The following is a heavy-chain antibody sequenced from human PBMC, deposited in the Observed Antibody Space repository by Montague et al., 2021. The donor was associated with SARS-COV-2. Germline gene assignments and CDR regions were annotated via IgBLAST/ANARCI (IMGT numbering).Heavy chain of an antibody. CDR3: ARHGYTKFWSGMDV. CDR2: IHHSGNT. J-gene: IGHJ6*02. Sequence: SETLSLTCTVSGGSISSSTYCWVWIRQPPGKGLEWIVSIHHSGNTYYXPSLETRVTISVDTSKNQFSLTLISVTAADTSVFYCARHGYTKFWSGMDVWGQGITVTVSS. V-gene: IGHV4-39*01. CDR1: GGSISSSTYC. D-gene: IGHD6-13*01.